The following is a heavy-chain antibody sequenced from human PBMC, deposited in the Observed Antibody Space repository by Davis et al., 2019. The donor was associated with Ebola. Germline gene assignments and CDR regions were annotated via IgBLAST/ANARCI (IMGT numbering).Heavy chain of an antibody. CDR3: ARALVIRKGWIDP. Sequence: SETLSLTCAVYGGSFSGYYWSWIRQPPGKGLEWIGEINHSGSTNYNPSLKSRVTISVDTSKNQFSLKLSSVTAADTAVYYCARALVIRKGWIDPWGQGTLVTVSS. J-gene: IGHJ5*02. CDR2: INHSGST. D-gene: IGHD3-9*01. CDR1: GGSFSGYY. V-gene: IGHV4-34*01.